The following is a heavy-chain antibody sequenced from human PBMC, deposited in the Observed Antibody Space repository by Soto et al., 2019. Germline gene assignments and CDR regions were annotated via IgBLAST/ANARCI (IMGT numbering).Heavy chain of an antibody. J-gene: IGHJ4*02. CDR2: ISYDGSNK. CDR1: GFTFSSYA. Sequence: GSLRLSCAASGFTFSSYAMHWVRQAPGKGLEWVAVISYDGSNKYYADSVKGRFTISRDNSKNTLYLQMNSLRAEDTAVYYCAREAAMDDYFDYWGQGTLVTVSS. V-gene: IGHV3-30-3*01. CDR3: AREAAMDDYFDY. D-gene: IGHD5-18*01.